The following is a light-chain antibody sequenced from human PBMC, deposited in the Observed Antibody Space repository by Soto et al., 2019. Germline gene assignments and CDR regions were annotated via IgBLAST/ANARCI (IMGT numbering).Light chain of an antibody. J-gene: IGLJ1*01. Sequence: QSALTQPRSVSGSPGQSVTISCTGTSSDVGDYNYVSWYQQHPGKAPKLMIYDVSKWPSGVPDRFSGSKSGNTASLTISGLQAEDEADYYCCSYAGSYTYVFGIGTKVTVL. CDR2: DVS. CDR3: CSYAGSYTYV. V-gene: IGLV2-11*01. CDR1: SSDVGDYNY.